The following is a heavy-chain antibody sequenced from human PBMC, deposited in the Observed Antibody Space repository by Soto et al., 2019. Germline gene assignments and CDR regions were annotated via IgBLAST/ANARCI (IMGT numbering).Heavy chain of an antibody. D-gene: IGHD2-8*01. V-gene: IGHV3-48*02. CDR3: ARDDHLLMVYDHVDYYYYGMDV. J-gene: IGHJ6*02. Sequence: GGALRLSCAAPGFTFSSYSMNWVRQAPGKGLGWVSYISSSSSTIYYADSVKGRFTISRDNAKNSLYLQMNSLRDEDTAVYYCARDDHLLMVYDHVDYYYYGMDVWGQGTTVTVSS. CDR2: ISSSSSTI. CDR1: GFTFSSYS.